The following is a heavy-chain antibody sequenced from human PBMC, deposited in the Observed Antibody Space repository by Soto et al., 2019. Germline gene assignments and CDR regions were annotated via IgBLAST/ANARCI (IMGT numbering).Heavy chain of an antibody. CDR3: AKTGNDIVVVPAGGFDY. D-gene: IGHD2-2*01. Sequence: GGSLRLSCAASGFTFSSYGMHWVRQAPGKGLEWVAVISYDGSNKYYADSVKGRFTISRDNSKNTLYLQMNSLRAEDTAVYYCAKTGNDIVVVPAGGFDYWGQGTLVTVSS. CDR1: GFTFSSYG. J-gene: IGHJ4*02. V-gene: IGHV3-30*18. CDR2: ISYDGSNK.